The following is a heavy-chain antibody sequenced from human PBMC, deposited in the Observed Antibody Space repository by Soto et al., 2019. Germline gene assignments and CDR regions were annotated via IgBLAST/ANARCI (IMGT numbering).Heavy chain of an antibody. J-gene: IGHJ4*02. CDR2: ISTYNGNT. V-gene: IGHV1-18*01. CDR1: GYSFTTSG. Sequence: ASVKVSCKASGYSFTTSGITWVRQAPGQGLEWMGWISTYNGNTNYAQNLQDRVTLTTDTSTSTAYMELRSLRSDDTAVYYCARRLYGDYDYWGQGTLVTVSS. CDR3: ARRLYGDYDY. D-gene: IGHD4-17*01.